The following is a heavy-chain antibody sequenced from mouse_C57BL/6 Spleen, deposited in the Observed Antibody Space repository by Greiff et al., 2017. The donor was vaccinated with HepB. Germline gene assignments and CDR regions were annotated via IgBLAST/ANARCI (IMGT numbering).Heavy chain of an antibody. J-gene: IGHJ4*01. CDR3: ARRVNWDNYAMDY. Sequence: VQLQQSGAELVRPGTSVKVSCKASGYAFTNYLIEWVKQRPGQGLEWIGVINPGSGGTNYNEKFKGKATLTADKSSSTAYMQLSSLTSEDSAVYFCARRVNWDNYAMDYWGQGTSVTVSS. D-gene: IGHD4-1*01. CDR2: INPGSGGT. CDR1: GYAFTNYL. V-gene: IGHV1-54*01.